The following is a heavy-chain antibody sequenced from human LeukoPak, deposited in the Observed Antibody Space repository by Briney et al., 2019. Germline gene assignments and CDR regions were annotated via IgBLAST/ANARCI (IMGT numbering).Heavy chain of an antibody. J-gene: IGHJ5*02. Sequence: SETLSLTCAVYGGSFSGYYWSWIRQPPGKGLEWIGEINHSGSTNYNPPLKSRVTISVDTSKNQFSLKLSSVTAADTAVYYCARAPPRVAARIQGRSWFDPWGQGTLVTVSS. CDR3: ARAPPRVAARIQGRSWFDP. CDR2: INHSGST. CDR1: GGSFSGYY. V-gene: IGHV4-34*01. D-gene: IGHD2-15*01.